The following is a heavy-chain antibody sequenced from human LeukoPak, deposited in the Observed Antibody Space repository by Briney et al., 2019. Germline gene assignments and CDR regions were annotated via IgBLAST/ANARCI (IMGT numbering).Heavy chain of an antibody. CDR2: IYYSGST. CDR1: GGPIRSYS. V-gene: IGHV4-59*01. CDR3: ARDVAP. J-gene: IGHJ5*02. Sequence: SETLSLTCTVSGGPIRSYSWSWIRQPPGKRLEWIGNIYYSGSTNYNPSLKSRVTISVDTSKNQFSLKLSSVIAADTAVYYCARDVAPWGQGTLVTVSS.